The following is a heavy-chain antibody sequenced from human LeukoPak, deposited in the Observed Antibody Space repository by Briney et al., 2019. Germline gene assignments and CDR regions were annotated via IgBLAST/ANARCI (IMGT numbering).Heavy chain of an antibody. V-gene: IGHV1-69*05. CDR1: GGTFSSYA. J-gene: IGHJ3*02. CDR2: IIPIVGTT. CDR3: ARGGDYVWGLSASDAFDI. D-gene: IGHD3-16*01. Sequence: ASVKVSCKASGGTFSSYAISWVRQAPGQGLEWMGGIIPIVGTTNYAQTVKGRVTITTDEATSSVYLQMSSLRAEDTAVYYCARGGDYVWGLSASDAFDIWGQGTVVTVSS.